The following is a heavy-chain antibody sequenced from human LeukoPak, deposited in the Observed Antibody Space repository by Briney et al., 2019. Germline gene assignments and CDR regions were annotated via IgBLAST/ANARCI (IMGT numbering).Heavy chain of an antibody. Sequence: PSETLSLTCTVSGGSISSSSYYWGWIRQPPGKGLEWIGSIYYSGSTYYNPSLKSRVTISVDTSKNRFSLKLSSVTAADTAVYYCARDLAYCGGDCYSDYWGQGTLVTVSS. CDR1: GGSISSSSYY. V-gene: IGHV4-39*07. J-gene: IGHJ4*02. CDR2: IYYSGST. D-gene: IGHD2-21*02. CDR3: ARDLAYCGGDCYSDY.